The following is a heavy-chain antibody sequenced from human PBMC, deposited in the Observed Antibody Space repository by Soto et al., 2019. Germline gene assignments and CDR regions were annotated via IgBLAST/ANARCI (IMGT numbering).Heavy chain of an antibody. Sequence: QLTLNESGPTVVRPTETLTLTCRFSGFSLTTSGVGVGCIRQSPGKAPEWLALIYWDDDKRYSASLKSRLTITKATSKNQVVLTVSDLDPTDTANYYCAHRVLRTVFGLVTTTAIYFVFWVQGPPVAVSS. CDR2: IYWDDDK. CDR1: GFSLTTSGVG. V-gene: IGHV2-5*02. J-gene: IGHJ4*02. CDR3: AHRVLRTVFGLVTTTAIYFVF. D-gene: IGHD3-3*01.